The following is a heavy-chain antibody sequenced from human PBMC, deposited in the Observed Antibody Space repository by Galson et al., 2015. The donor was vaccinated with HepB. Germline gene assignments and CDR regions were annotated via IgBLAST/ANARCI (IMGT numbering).Heavy chain of an antibody. CDR2: IRSKAYGGTT. V-gene: IGHV3-49*04. CDR3: TGAKYSGSYDAFDI. D-gene: IGHD1-26*01. Sequence: SLRLSCAASGFTFGDYAMSWVRQAPGKGLEWVGFIRSKAYGGTTEYAASVKGRFTISRDDSKSIAYLQMNSLKTEDTAVYYCTGAKYSGSYDAFDIWGQGTMVTVSS. CDR1: GFTFGDYA. J-gene: IGHJ3*02.